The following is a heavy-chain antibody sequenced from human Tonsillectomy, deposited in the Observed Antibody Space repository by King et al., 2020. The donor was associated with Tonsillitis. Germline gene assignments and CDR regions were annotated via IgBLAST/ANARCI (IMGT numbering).Heavy chain of an antibody. Sequence: VQLQESGPGLVKPSQTLSLTCAVSGGSISSGGYSWSWIRQPPGKGLEWIGYIYYSGSTYYNPSLKSRVTISVDTSKNQFSLKLSSVTAADTAVYYCARALGGETTTMDVWGQGTTVTVSS. V-gene: IGHV4-30-4*07. CDR3: ARALGGETTTMDV. J-gene: IGHJ6*02. CDR2: IYYSGST. CDR1: GGSISSGGYS. D-gene: IGHD3-16*01.